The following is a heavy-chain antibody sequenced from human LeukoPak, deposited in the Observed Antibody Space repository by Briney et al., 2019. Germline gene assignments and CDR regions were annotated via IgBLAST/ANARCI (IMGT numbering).Heavy chain of an antibody. CDR2: IYHSGST. CDR3: PRVRSRGYDFWSGSRSGWLGWFDP. J-gene: IGHJ5*02. CDR1: GYSISSGYY. D-gene: IGHD3-3*01. V-gene: IGHV4-38-2*02. Sequence: PSEPLSLTCTVSGYSISSGYYWGCLRQPPGKGLEWIGSIYHSGSTYYTPSLKSRDPISGHTSKHEFSLTLSSVPAADTAVHYCPRVRSRGYDFWSGSRSGWLGWFDPWGQGTLVTVHS.